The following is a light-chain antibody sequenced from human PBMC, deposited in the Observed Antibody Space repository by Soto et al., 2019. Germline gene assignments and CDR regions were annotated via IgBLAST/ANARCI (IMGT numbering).Light chain of an antibody. CDR2: EVS. V-gene: IGKV2D-29*01. CDR3: LQSLHFPLT. J-gene: IGKJ4*01. CDR1: QTLLHSNGKSY. Sequence: EIVMPQTPLSLSVTPGQSASISCRSSQTLLHSNGKSYLYWYLQKAGQAPQLLIYEVSKRFSGVPDRFSGSGAGTDFTLKISRVEAEDVGVYYCLQSLHFPLTFGGGTKVEIK.